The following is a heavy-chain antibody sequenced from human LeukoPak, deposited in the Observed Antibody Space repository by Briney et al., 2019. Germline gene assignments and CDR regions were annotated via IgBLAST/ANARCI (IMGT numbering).Heavy chain of an antibody. Sequence: ASVKVSCKASGGTFSSYAISWVRQAPGQGLEWMGGIIPIFGTANYAQKFQGRVTITADESTSTAYMELSSLRSEDTAVYYCARDWGASVAPIAYHYYGMDVWGQGTTVTVSS. CDR1: GGTFSSYA. CDR2: IIPIFGTA. D-gene: IGHD2-15*01. V-gene: IGHV1-69*13. J-gene: IGHJ6*02. CDR3: ARDWGASVAPIAYHYYGMDV.